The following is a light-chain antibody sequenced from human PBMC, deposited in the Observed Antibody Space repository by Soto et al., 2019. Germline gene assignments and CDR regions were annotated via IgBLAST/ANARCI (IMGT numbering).Light chain of an antibody. CDR2: KAS. CDR1: QSISTW. CDR3: QQYNTYPLS. V-gene: IGKV1-5*03. Sequence: DIQMTQSPSTLSASVGDRVTITCRASQSISTWLAWYQQKPGKAPKLLIYKASNLEGGVPSRFSGSGSGTEFTITINSLQPDDFATYYCQQYNTYPLSFSGGTKVDIK. J-gene: IGKJ4*01.